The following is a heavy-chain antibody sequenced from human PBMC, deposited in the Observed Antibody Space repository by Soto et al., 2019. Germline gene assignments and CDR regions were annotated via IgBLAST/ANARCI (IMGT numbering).Heavy chain of an antibody. V-gene: IGHV2-5*01. CDR1: GFSLSTNELG. D-gene: IGHD2-21*02. Sequence: QITLKESGPTLVKPTQPLTLTCTFSGFSLSTNELGVGWVRQPPGKALEWLALIYRNDEKRYSSSLKSRLTITKDTSKTQVVLTLTNVDPVDTATYYCVRGLVGTWYLDRWGRGTLVTVSS. J-gene: IGHJ2*01. CDR2: IYRNDEK. CDR3: VRGLVGTWYLDR.